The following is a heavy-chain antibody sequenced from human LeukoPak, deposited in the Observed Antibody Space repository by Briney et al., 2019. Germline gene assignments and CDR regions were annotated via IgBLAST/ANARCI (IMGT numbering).Heavy chain of an antibody. CDR3: ARRIDRGWGSMFDP. V-gene: IGHV1-69*05. J-gene: IGHJ5*02. CDR1: GGTFSSYN. D-gene: IGHD3-16*01. CDR2: IIPIFGTT. Sequence: SVKVSCKASGGTFSSYNLSWVRQAPGQGLEWMGGIIPIFGTTNYAQKFQGRVTMTRDTSTSTVYMELSSLRSEDTAVYYCARRIDRGWGSMFDPWGQGTLVTVSS.